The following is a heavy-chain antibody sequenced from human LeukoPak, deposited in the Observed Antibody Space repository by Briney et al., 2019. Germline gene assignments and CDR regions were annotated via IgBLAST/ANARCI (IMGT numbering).Heavy chain of an antibody. V-gene: IGHV4-39*07. D-gene: IGHD3-22*01. CDR2: IYSTGAT. J-gene: IGHJ4*02. Sequence: SETLSLTCSVSGDSITSGSFYWGWIRQTPEKGLEWIGNIYSTGATSYNPSVKSRVSMSVDTSKNQFSLELDSVTAADTAVYYCGRDSGFWLYWGQGTLVTVSP. CDR1: GDSITSGSFY. CDR3: GRDSGFWLY.